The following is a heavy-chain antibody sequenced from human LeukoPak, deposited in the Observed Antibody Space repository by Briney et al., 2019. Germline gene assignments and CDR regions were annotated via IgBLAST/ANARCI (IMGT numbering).Heavy chain of an antibody. D-gene: IGHD2-2*01. Sequence: PSETLSLTCTVSGGSISSYYWSWIRQPPGKGLEWIGYIYYSGSTNCNPSLKSRVTISVDTSKNQFSLKLSSVTAADTAVYYCARDRIYCSSTSCRGELDYWGQGTLVTVSS. J-gene: IGHJ4*02. CDR1: GGSISSYY. CDR3: ARDRIYCSSTSCRGELDY. V-gene: IGHV4-59*01. CDR2: IYYSGST.